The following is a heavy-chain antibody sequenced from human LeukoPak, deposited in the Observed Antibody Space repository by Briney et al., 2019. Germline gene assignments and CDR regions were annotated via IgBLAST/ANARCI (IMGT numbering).Heavy chain of an antibody. V-gene: IGHV3-30*03. CDR3: ARDGASSGYFTSDFDY. CDR1: GFTFSRHG. D-gene: IGHD3-22*01. CDR2: ISNDGSRK. Sequence: PGGSLRLSCAPSGFTFSRHGMHWVRQAPGKGLEWVAIISNDGSRKYYAHSVEGRFTISRDNSKNTLYLQMDSLRAEDTAVYYCARDGASSGYFTSDFDYWGQGTLVTVSS. J-gene: IGHJ4*02.